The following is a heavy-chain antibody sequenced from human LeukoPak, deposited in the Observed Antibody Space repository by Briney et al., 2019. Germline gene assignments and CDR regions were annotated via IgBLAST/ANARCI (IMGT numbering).Heavy chain of an antibody. J-gene: IGHJ4*02. CDR1: GFTFSSSV. CDR3: AKRIGSGSYYFEY. D-gene: IGHD6-19*01. CDR2: ISGSGGST. V-gene: IGHV3-23*01. Sequence: GGSLRLPCAASGFTFSSSVMSWVRQAPGKGLEWVSSISGSGGSTYYADSVKGRFSVSRDNSKNTLYLQMNSLRAEDTAVYYCAKRIGSGSYYFEYWGQGTLVTVSS.